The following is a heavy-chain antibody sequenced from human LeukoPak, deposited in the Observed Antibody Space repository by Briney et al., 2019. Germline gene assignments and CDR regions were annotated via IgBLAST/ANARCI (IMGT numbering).Heavy chain of an antibody. V-gene: IGHV5-51*01. CDR3: ARLINEDGYNLGEFGFDY. D-gene: IGHD5-24*01. CDR2: IYPGDSDT. CDR1: GYSFTSYW. Sequence: GESLKISCKGSGYSFTSYWIGWVRQMPGKGLEWMGIIYPGDSDTRYSPSFQGQVTISADKSISTAYLQRSSLKASDTAMYYCARLINEDGYNLGEFGFDYWGQGTLVTVSS. J-gene: IGHJ4*02.